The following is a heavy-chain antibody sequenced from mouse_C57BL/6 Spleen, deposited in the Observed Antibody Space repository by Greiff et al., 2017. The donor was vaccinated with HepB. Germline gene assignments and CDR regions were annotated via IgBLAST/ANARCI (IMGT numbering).Heavy chain of an antibody. CDR2: SRNKANDYTT. D-gene: IGHD2-1*01. CDR1: GFTFSDFY. J-gene: IGHJ4*01. Sequence: EVMLVESGGGLVQSGRSLRLSCATSGFTFSDFYMEWVRQAPGKGLEWIAASRNKANDYTTEYSASVKGRFIVSRDTSQSILYLQMNALRAEDTAIYYCARDAPYGNYSYYAMDYWGQGTSVTVSS. V-gene: IGHV7-1*01. CDR3: ARDAPYGNYSYYAMDY.